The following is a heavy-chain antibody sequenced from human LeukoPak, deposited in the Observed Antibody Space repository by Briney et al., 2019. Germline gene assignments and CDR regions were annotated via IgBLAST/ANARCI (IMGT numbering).Heavy chain of an antibody. V-gene: IGHV3-30*02. J-gene: IGHJ5*02. CDR1: GFTFSSYG. CDR2: IRYDGSNK. D-gene: IGHD2-2*01. CDR3: AKDRYCSSTSCYLLRDWFDP. Sequence: GGSLRLSCAASGFTFSSYGMHWVREAPGKGLEWVAFIRYDGSNKYYADSVKGRFTISRDNSKNTLYLQMNSLRAEDTAVYYCAKDRYCSSTSCYLLRDWFDPWGQGTLVTVSS.